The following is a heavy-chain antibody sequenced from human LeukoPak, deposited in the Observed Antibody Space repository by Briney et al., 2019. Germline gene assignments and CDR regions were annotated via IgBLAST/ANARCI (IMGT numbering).Heavy chain of an antibody. Sequence: PSQSLSLTYTVSGGSISSGGYYWSWIRQPPGKGLEWIGCIYHSGSTYYNPSLKSRVTISVDRSKNQFSLKLSSVTAADTAVYYCARDDSSSSDYYYYMDVWGKGTTVTVSS. CDR3: ARDDSSSSDYYYYMDV. J-gene: IGHJ6*03. CDR2: IYHSGST. CDR1: GGSISSGGYY. D-gene: IGHD6-6*01. V-gene: IGHV4-30-2*01.